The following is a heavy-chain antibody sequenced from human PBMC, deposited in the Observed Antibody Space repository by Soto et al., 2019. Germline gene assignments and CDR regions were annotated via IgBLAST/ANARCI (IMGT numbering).Heavy chain of an antibody. CDR3: ARGHPCTSAWADVDY. CDR2: ISAYNSDT. CDR1: GYSFAKYG. Sequence: QVQLVQSGGEVRKPGASVKVSCRASGYSFAKYGIIWVRQAPGQGLEWMGWISAYNSDTQYAQKFQARVTMTTDTSTSSASLDMRILRYDDTAVYYCARGHPCTSAWADVDYWGRGTLVTVSS. D-gene: IGHD2-2*01. J-gene: IGHJ4*02. V-gene: IGHV1-18*01.